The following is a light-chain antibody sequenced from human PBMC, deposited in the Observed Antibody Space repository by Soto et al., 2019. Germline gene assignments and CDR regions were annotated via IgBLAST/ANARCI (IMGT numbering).Light chain of an antibody. Sequence: QSALTQPRSVSGSPGQSVTISCTGTSSDVGGYNYVSWYRQHPGKAPKLMIYDVIQRPSGVPDRFSGSESGNTASLTISGLQADDEADYYCCSHAGSSVVFGTGTKLTVL. CDR3: CSHAGSSVV. J-gene: IGLJ1*01. CDR1: SSDVGGYNY. V-gene: IGLV2-11*01. CDR2: DVI.